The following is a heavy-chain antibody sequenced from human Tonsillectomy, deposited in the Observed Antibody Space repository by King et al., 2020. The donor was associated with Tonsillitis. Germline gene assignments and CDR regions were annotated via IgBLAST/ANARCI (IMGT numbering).Heavy chain of an antibody. J-gene: IGHJ3*02. V-gene: IGHV3-7*01. CDR1: GFTFSNYL. CDR3: AQLDAFDI. D-gene: IGHD1-1*01. CDR2: IKQDGSEK. Sequence: VQLVESGGGLVQPGGSLRLSCAASGFTFSNYLMSWVRQAPGKGLEWVANIKQDGSEKYYVDSVKGRFTISRDNAKNSLYLQMNSLRAEDTAVYYCAQLDAFDIWGQGTMVTVSS.